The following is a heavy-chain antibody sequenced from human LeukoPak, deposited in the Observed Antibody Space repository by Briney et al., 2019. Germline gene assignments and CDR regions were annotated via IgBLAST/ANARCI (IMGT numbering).Heavy chain of an antibody. Sequence: GGSLGLSCAASGFTFSSYAMYWVRQAPGKGLEWVAVIWYDGSNKYYADSVEGRFTISRDNSKNTLYLQMNSLRAEDTAVYYCARDRGAMGRFDYWGQGTLVTVSS. CDR1: GFTFSSYA. D-gene: IGHD5-18*01. J-gene: IGHJ4*02. CDR3: ARDRGAMGRFDY. CDR2: IWYDGSNK. V-gene: IGHV3-33*08.